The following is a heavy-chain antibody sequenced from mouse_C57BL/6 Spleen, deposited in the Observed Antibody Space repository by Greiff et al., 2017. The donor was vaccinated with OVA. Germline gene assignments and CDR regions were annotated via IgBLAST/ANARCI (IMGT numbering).Heavy chain of an antibody. V-gene: IGHV1-50*01. CDR3: ARRYGNYGFAY. CDR1: GYTFTSYW. Sequence: QVQLQQPGAELVKPGASVKLSCKASGYTFTSYWMQWVKQRPGQGLEWIGEIDPSDSYTNYNQKFKGKATLTVDTSSSTAYMQLSSLTSEDAAVYYCARRYGNYGFAYWGQGTLVTVSA. D-gene: IGHD2-1*01. J-gene: IGHJ3*01. CDR2: IDPSDSYT.